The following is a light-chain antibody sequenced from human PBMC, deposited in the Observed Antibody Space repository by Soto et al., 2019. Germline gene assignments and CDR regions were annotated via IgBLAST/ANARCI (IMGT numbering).Light chain of an antibody. CDR1: QSISSW. Sequence: DIQMTQSPSTLSASIGDRVTITCRASQSISSWLAWYQQKPGKAPKLLIYDTSNRATGVPDRFSGSGSGTDFTLTISRLETEDFAVYYCQLYDSSSWTFGQGTKV. J-gene: IGKJ1*01. CDR3: QLYDSSSWT. CDR2: DTS. V-gene: IGKV1-5*01.